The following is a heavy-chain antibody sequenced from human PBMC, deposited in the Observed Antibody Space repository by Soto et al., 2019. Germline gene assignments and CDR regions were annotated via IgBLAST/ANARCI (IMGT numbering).Heavy chain of an antibody. J-gene: IGHJ4*02. CDR1: GQSFSGHS. CDR3: GRGSGIVALPGELEDVNYDY. V-gene: IGHV4-34*01. CDR2: INESGST. D-gene: IGHD1-1*01. Sequence: QVQLQQWGAGLVKPSETLSLSCAVYGQSFSGHSWAWLRQPPGKGLEWIGEINESGSTYYNPSLRSRVTISTDTSKNQCSLKLSSVSDADTAAYFCGRGSGIVALPGELEDVNYDYWGQGTLVNVSS.